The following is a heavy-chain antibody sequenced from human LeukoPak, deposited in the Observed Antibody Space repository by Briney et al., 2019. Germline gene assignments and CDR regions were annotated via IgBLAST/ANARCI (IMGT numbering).Heavy chain of an antibody. V-gene: IGHV3-11*04. D-gene: IGHD1-26*01. J-gene: IGHJ3*01. CDR3: AKVHLRIEIYAFDV. CDR1: GFTFSDYN. Sequence: GGSLRLSRAASGFTFSDYNMRWIRQAPGKGLEWVSSISRSGSTKYYADSVKGRFTISRDNSKNTLFLQMNSLRVEDTAVYYCAKVHLRIEIYAFDVWGQGTMVTVSS. CDR2: ISRSGSTK.